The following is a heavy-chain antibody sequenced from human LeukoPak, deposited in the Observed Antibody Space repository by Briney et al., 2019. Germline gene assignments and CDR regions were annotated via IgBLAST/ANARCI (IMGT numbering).Heavy chain of an antibody. J-gene: IGHJ4*02. D-gene: IGHD2-15*01. V-gene: IGHV1-18*01. Sequence: ASVKVSCKASGYTFTSYGISWVRQAPGQGLEGMGWISAYNGNTNYAQKLQGRVTMTTDTSTSTAYMELRSLRSDDTAVYYCARVLCSGGSCYYYDYWGQGTLVTVSS. CDR2: ISAYNGNT. CDR1: GYTFTSYG. CDR3: ARVLCSGGSCYYYDY.